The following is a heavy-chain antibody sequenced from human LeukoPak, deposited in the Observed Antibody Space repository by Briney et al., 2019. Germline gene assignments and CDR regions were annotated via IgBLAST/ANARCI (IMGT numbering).Heavy chain of an antibody. Sequence: SETLSLTCAVYGGSFSGYYWSWIRHPPGKGLEWMGEINHSGSTNYNPSLKSRVTISVDTSKNQFSLKLTSVTAADTAVFYCARGMGRFCTSSSCYLSFVYWGQGTLVTVSS. CDR2: INHSGST. V-gene: IGHV4-34*01. CDR1: GGSFSGYY. CDR3: ARGMGRFCTSSSCYLSFVY. D-gene: IGHD2-2*01. J-gene: IGHJ4*02.